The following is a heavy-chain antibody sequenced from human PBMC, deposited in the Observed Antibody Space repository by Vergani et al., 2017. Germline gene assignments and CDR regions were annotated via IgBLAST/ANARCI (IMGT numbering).Heavy chain of an antibody. D-gene: IGHD6-13*01. CDR3: ARETYQQLETYYYYYYMDV. J-gene: IGHJ6*03. CDR1: GGSISSGSYY. CDR2: IYTSGST. V-gene: IGHV4-61*02. Sequence: QVQLQESGPGLVKPSQTLSLTCTVSGGSISSGSYYWNWIRQPAGKGLEWIGRIYTSGSTNYNPSLKSRVTMSVDTSKNQFSLKLSSVTAADTAVYYCARETYQQLETYYYYYYMDVWGKGTTVTVSS.